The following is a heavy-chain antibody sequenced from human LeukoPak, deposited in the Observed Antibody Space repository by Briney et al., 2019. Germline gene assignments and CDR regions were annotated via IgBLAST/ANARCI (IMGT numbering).Heavy chain of an antibody. D-gene: IGHD3-3*01. V-gene: IGHV4-61*08. CDR3: ARSRVWSDYWGYFDY. CDR2: MYYSGST. Sequence: PSETLSLTCSVSGGSVSSGDYYWSWIRQPPGKGLEWIGYMYYSGSTYYNPSLKSRVNLSVDMAKNQISLKMSSVTAADTAVYYCARSRVWSDYWGYFDYWGQGILVTVSS. CDR1: GGSVSSGDYY. J-gene: IGHJ4*02.